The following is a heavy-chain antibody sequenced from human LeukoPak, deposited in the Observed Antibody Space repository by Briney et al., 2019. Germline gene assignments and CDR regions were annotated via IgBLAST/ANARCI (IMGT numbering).Heavy chain of an antibody. CDR3: ARVREGRFFDY. J-gene: IGHJ4*02. V-gene: IGHV1-69*06. Sequence: SVEVSCKASGGTFSSYAISWVRQAPGQGLEWMGGIIPIFGTANYAQKFQGRVTITADKSTSTAYMELSSLRSEDTAVYYCARVREGRFFDYWGQGTLVTVSS. CDR1: GGTFSSYA. D-gene: IGHD3-3*01. CDR2: IIPIFGTA.